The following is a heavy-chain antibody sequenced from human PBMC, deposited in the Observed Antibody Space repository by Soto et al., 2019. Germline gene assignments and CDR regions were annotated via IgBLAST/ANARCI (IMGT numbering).Heavy chain of an antibody. V-gene: IGHV4-30-4*01. D-gene: IGHD7-27*01. J-gene: IGHJ4*02. Sequence: QVQLQESGPGLVKPSQTLSLTCTVSGGSISSGDYYWSWIRQPPGKGLEWIGYIYYSGSTYYNPSLKSRVTISVDTSKNQFSLKLSSVTAADTAVYYCARGPPPNWALGYYFDYWGQGTLVTVSS. CDR3: ARGPPPNWALGYYFDY. CDR2: IYYSGST. CDR1: GGSISSGDYY.